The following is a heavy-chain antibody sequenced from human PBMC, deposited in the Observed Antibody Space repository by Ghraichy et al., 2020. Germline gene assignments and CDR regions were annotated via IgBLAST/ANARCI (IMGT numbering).Heavy chain of an antibody. Sequence: GGSLRLSCAASGFTFSSYSMNWVRQAPGKGLEWVSSISSSSSYIYYADSVKGRFTISRDNAKNSLYLQMNSLRAEDTAVYYCARDDGEQQLVKDWGQGTLVTVSS. CDR1: GFTFSSYS. J-gene: IGHJ4*02. CDR2: ISSSSSYI. V-gene: IGHV3-21*01. D-gene: IGHD6-13*01. CDR3: ARDDGEQQLVKD.